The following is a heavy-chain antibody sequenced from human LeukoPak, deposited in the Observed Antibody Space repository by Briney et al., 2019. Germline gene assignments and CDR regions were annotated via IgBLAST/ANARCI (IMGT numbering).Heavy chain of an antibody. CDR1: GFTFSSYG. CDR2: IWYDGSNK. Sequence: PGGSLRLSCAASGFTFSSYGMHWVRQAPGKGLEWVAVIWYDGSNKYYADSVKGRFTISRDNSKNTLYLRMNSLRAEDTAVYYCAKRAMRDFDAFDIWGQGTMVTVSS. J-gene: IGHJ3*02. D-gene: IGHD5-24*01. V-gene: IGHV3-33*06. CDR3: AKRAMRDFDAFDI.